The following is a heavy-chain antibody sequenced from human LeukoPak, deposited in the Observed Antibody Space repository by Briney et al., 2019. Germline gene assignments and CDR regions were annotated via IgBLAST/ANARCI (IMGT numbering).Heavy chain of an antibody. V-gene: IGHV3-66*04. CDR3: VRQTLGAFDI. Sequence: GGSLRLSCAASGFTVSTNYMTWVRQAPGKGLEWVSVTDSGGGTYYADSVKGRFTISRDSSKNTLFLQMNSLRAEDTAVYYCVRQTLGAFDIWGQGTLVTVSS. CDR2: TDSGGGT. CDR1: GFTVSTNY. J-gene: IGHJ3*02.